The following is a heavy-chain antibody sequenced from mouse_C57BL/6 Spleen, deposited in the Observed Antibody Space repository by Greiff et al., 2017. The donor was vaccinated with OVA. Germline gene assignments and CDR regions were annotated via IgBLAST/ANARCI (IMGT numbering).Heavy chain of an antibody. V-gene: IGHV1-69*01. CDR3: ARREDDYTWFAY. J-gene: IGHJ3*01. CDR2: IDPSDSYP. Sequence: VQLQQPGAELVMPGASVKLSCKASGYTFTSYWMHWVKQRPGQGLEWIGEIDPSDSYPKYNQKFKGKSTLTVDKYSSTAYMQLSSLTSEDSAVYYCARREDDYTWFAYWGQGTLVTVSA. CDR1: GYTFTSYW. D-gene: IGHD2-4*01.